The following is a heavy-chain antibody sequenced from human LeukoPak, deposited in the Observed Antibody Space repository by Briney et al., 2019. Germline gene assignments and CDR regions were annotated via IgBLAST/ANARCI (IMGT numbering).Heavy chain of an antibody. CDR2: ISGSGGST. Sequence: PGGSLRLSCAASGFTFSRNAINWVRQAPGKGLEWVSAISGSGGSTYYADSVKGRFTISRDNSKNTLYLQMNSLRAEDTAVYYCAREGRFLELFDPWGQGTLVTVSS. CDR1: GFTFSRNA. D-gene: IGHD3-3*01. J-gene: IGHJ5*02. CDR3: AREGRFLELFDP. V-gene: IGHV3-23*01.